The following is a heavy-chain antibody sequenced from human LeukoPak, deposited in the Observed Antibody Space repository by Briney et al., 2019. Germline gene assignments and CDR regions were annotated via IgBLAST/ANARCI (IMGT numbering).Heavy chain of an antibody. CDR1: GYTFTGYY. Sequence: ASVKVSCKASGYTFTGYYMHWVRQAPGEGLECRGRINPNSGGTNYAQKFQGWVTMTRDTSISTAYMELSRLRSDDTAVYYCARVGATLPYYYYGMDVWGQGTTVTVSS. J-gene: IGHJ6*02. D-gene: IGHD3-10*01. V-gene: IGHV1-2*04. CDR2: INPNSGGT. CDR3: ARVGATLPYYYYGMDV.